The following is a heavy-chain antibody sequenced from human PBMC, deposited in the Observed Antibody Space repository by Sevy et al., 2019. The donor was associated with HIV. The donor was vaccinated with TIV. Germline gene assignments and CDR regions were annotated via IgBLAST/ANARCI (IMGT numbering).Heavy chain of an antibody. CDR2: ISSSSSYI. CDR1: GFTFSSYS. J-gene: IGHJ4*02. CDR3: ARLFSCGGDCYYLDY. V-gene: IGHV3-21*01. Sequence: GGSLRLSCAASGFTFSSYSMNWVRQAPGKGLEWVSSISSSSSYIYYADSVKGRFTISRDDFLQMSSLRPEDTAVYFCARLFSCGGDCYYLDYWGQGALVTVSS. D-gene: IGHD2-21*02.